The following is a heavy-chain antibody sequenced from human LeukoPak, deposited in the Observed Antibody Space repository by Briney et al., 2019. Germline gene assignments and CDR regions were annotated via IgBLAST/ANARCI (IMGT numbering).Heavy chain of an antibody. Sequence: SETLSLTCAVYGGSFSGYYWSWIRQPPGKGLEWIGEINHSGSTNYNPSLKSRVTISVDTSKNQFSLKLSSVTAADTAVYYCARGLVSDPRSLYYDFWSGYYGTDRGFDPWGQGTLVTVSS. CDR1: GGSFSGYY. CDR2: INHSGST. D-gene: IGHD3-3*01. V-gene: IGHV4-34*01. CDR3: ARGLVSDPRSLYYDFWSGYYGTDRGFDP. J-gene: IGHJ5*02.